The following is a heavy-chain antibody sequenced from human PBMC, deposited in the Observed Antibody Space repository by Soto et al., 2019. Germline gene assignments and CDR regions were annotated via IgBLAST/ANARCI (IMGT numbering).Heavy chain of an antibody. D-gene: IGHD1-7*01. V-gene: IGHV3-53*01. CDR3: ASLMLVGTTADYFQH. CDR2: ISSSGSA. CDR1: GFTVSNNY. Sequence: EVQLVESGGGLIQPGGSLRLSCTASGFTVSNNYMSWVRQAPGRGLEWVSVISSSGSAYSADSVKGRFAISRDSSKNTLYLQMNSLRAEDTAVYYCASLMLVGTTADYFQHWGQGTLVTVSS. J-gene: IGHJ1*01.